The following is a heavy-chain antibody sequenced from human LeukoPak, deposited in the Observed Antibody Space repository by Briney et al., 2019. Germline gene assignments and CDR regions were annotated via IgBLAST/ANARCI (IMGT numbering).Heavy chain of an antibody. V-gene: IGHV3-23*01. Sequence: GGSLRLSCAVSGITLSNYGMSWVRQAPGKGLEWVAGTSGSGGGTNYADSVRGRFTISGDNSKNTLYLQMNSLGAEDTAVYFCAKRGVVIRVILVGFQKEAYYFDSWGQGALVTVSS. CDR1: GITLSNYG. CDR2: TSGSGGGT. CDR3: AKRGVVIRVILVGFQKEAYYFDS. J-gene: IGHJ4*02. D-gene: IGHD3-22*01.